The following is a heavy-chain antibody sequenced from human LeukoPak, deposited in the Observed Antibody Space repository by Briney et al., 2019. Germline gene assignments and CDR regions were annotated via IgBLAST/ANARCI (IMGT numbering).Heavy chain of an antibody. Sequence: GGSLRLSCAASGFTFSSYSMNWVRQAPGKGLEWVSSISSSSSYIYYADSVKGRFTISRDNAKNSLYLRMNSLRAEDTAVYYCARALGIQLNYWGQGTLVTVSS. CDR2: ISSSSSYI. CDR3: ARALGIQLNY. D-gene: IGHD5-18*01. J-gene: IGHJ4*02. V-gene: IGHV3-21*01. CDR1: GFTFSSYS.